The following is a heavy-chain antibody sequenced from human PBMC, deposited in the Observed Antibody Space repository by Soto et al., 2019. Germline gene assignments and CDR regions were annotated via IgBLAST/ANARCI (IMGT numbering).Heavy chain of an antibody. CDR3: ARSGSGWFDY. CDR2: IDPDDSYT. J-gene: IGHJ4*02. Sequence: EVQLVQSGAEVKKPGESLRISCKGSGYSFTNYWIIWVRQMPGKGLEWMGRIDPDDSYTSYSPSFQGHVTISADKSISAAYLQWSSLKASDTAMYYCARSGSGWFDYWGQGTLVTVSS. CDR1: GYSFTNYW. D-gene: IGHD6-19*01. V-gene: IGHV5-10-1*03.